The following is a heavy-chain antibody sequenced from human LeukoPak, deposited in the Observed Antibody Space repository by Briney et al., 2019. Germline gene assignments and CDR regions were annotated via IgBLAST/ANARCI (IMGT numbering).Heavy chain of an antibody. Sequence: SETLSLTCTVSGGSISGANHYWTWIRQPAGKGLEWIGRISTSGSTNYYPSLKSRVIISVDTSKNQFSLNLSSVTAADTAVYYCARALYDTSGYYLDYWGQGTLVTVSS. CDR1: GGSISGANHY. V-gene: IGHV4-61*02. D-gene: IGHD3-22*01. J-gene: IGHJ4*02. CDR2: ISTSGST. CDR3: ARALYDTSGYYLDY.